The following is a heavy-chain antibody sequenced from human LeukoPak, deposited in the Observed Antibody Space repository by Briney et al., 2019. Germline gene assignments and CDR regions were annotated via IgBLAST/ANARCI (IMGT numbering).Heavy chain of an antibody. CDR2: ISSSSSYI. D-gene: IGHD3-3*01. CDR3: ARDAYYDFWSGYPRYFDY. J-gene: IGHJ4*02. CDR1: GFTFSSYS. V-gene: IGHV3-21*01. Sequence: GGSLRLSCAASGFTFSSYSMNWVRQAPGKGLEWVSSISSSSSYIYYADSVKGRFTISTDNAKNSLYLQMNSLRAEDTAVYYCARDAYYDFWSGYPRYFDYWGQGTPVTVSS.